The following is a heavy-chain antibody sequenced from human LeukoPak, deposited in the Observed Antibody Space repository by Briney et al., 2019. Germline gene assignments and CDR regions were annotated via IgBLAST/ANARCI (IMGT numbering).Heavy chain of an antibody. D-gene: IGHD6-19*01. J-gene: IGHJ4*02. Sequence: GGSLRLSCAASGFTFSDYNMRWIRQAPGKGLEWVSSISRSGSTKYYADSLKGRFTISRDNAKSSLYLQMNSLRAEDTAVYYCARAPTFSGWFDYWGQGTLVTVSS. CDR1: GFTFSDYN. CDR3: ARAPTFSGWFDY. V-gene: IGHV3-11*04. CDR2: ISRSGSTK.